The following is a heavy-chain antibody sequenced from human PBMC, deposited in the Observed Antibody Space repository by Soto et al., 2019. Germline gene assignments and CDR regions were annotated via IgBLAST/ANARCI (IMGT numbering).Heavy chain of an antibody. Sequence: GGSLRLSCAASGFTFSSYAMHWVRQAPGKGLEWVAVISYDGSNKYYADSVKGRFTISRDNSKNTLYLQMNSLRAEDTAVYYCARERDGSGSYYILGYFDYWGQGTLVTVSS. J-gene: IGHJ4*02. CDR3: ARERDGSGSYYILGYFDY. CDR1: GFTFSSYA. D-gene: IGHD3-10*01. V-gene: IGHV3-30-3*01. CDR2: ISYDGSNK.